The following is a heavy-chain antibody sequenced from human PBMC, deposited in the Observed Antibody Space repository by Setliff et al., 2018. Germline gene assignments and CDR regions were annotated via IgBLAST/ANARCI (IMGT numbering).Heavy chain of an antibody. V-gene: IGHV1-8*03. Sequence: ASVKVSCKASGYTFMSYDINWVRQATGQGLEWVGWMDPNSSNTAYGRKFQDRVTITRNTSISTAYMELSSLRSEDTAVYYRARGRASGGYFEVWYSDLWGRGTLVTVSS. CDR3: ARGRASGGYFEVWYSDL. J-gene: IGHJ2*01. D-gene: IGHD3-22*01. CDR2: MDPNSSNT. CDR1: GYTFMSYD.